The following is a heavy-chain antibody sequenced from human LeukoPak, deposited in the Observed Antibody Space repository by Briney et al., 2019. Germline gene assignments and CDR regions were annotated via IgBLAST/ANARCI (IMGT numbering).Heavy chain of an antibody. J-gene: IGHJ5*02. V-gene: IGHV1-69*13. CDR3: ARVRGRLGSVTVAASYRYNWFDP. Sequence: ASVKVSCKASGGTFSSYAISWVRQAPGQGLEWMGGIIPIFGTANYAQKFQGRVTITADESTSTAYMELSSLGSEDTAVYYCARVRGRLGSVTVAASYRYNWFDPWGQGTLVTVSS. D-gene: IGHD2-15*01. CDR2: IIPIFGTA. CDR1: GGTFSSYA.